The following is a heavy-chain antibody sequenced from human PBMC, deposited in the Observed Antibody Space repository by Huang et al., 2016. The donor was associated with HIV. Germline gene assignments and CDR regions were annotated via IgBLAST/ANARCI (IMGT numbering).Heavy chain of an antibody. CDR2: MYTSGTT. V-gene: IGHV4-4*07. Sequence: QVQLQESGPGLVKPAETLSLTCSVSGGSIRNYYWSWIRQPAGKGREWSGRMYTSGTTNYNPPLRSRVTMSLDTSKNQFSLRVTSVTAADTAVYYCAREGNDVGGGFDHWGQGTLVTVSS. CDR1: GGSIRNYY. J-gene: IGHJ4*02. D-gene: IGHD3-10*02. CDR3: AREGNDVGGGFDH.